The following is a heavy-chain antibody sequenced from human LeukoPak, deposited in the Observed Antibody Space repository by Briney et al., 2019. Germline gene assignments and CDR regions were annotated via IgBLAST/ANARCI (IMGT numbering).Heavy chain of an antibody. V-gene: IGHV3-7*01. Sequence: PGGSLRLACAASGFAFSDSWMTWIRQAPGKGLEWVAFIKGDGSAKKYVDSVKGRFTISRDNAKNSLFLQMNSLRAEDTAVYYCARDRGWIQHDIWGQGTMVTVPS. J-gene: IGHJ3*02. CDR1: GFAFSDSW. CDR3: ARDRGWIQHDI. D-gene: IGHD5-18*01. CDR2: IKGDGSAK.